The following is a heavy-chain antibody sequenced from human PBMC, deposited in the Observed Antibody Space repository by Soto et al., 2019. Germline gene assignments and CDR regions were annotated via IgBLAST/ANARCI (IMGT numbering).Heavy chain of an antibody. CDR3: ASYYYGSGELGWYFDY. CDR2: IYYSGST. V-gene: IGHV4-30-4*01. Sequence: QVQLQESGPGLVKPSQTLSLTCTVSGGSISSGDYYWSWIRQPPGKGLEWIGYIYYSGSTYYNPSLNSRVTISVDTSKNQSSLKLSSVTAADTAVYYCASYYYGSGELGWYFDYWGQGTLVTVSS. CDR1: GGSISSGDYY. J-gene: IGHJ4*02. D-gene: IGHD3-10*01.